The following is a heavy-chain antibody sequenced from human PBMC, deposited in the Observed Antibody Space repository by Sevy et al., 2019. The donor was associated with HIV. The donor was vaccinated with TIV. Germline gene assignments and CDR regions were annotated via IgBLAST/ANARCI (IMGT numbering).Heavy chain of an antibody. J-gene: IGHJ4*02. CDR2: INPNRDGT. CDR1: GYTFTGYQ. Sequence: ASVKVSCKASGYTFTGYQIHWVRQAPGQGLQWMGWINPNRDGTNFAKKFQGRVTMTTDTSINTAYMELSRLRSDDTAVYYCARGTPFWSGSYYFHSWGQGTLVTVSS. CDR3: ARGTPFWSGSYYFHS. V-gene: IGHV1-2*02. D-gene: IGHD3-3*01.